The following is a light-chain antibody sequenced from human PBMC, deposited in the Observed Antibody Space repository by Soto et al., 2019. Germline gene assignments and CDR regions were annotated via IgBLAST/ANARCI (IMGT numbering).Light chain of an antibody. V-gene: IGKV3-20*01. J-gene: IGKJ2*01. CDR2: GAS. CDR1: QSVSSSY. CDR3: QQYGSSPPYT. Sequence: EIVLTQSPGTLSLSPGERATLSCRASQSVSSSYLAWYQQKPGQAPRLLIYGASSRATGIPDRFSGSGSGKDFTLNISSLEPEDFAVYYCQQYGSSPPYTFGQGTKLEIK.